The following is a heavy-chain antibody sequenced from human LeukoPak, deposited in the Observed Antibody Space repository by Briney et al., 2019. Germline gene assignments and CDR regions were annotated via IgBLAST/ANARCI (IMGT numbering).Heavy chain of an antibody. CDR2: ISAYNGNT. Sequence: GASVKVSCKGSGYTFTSHGISWGRQAPGQGPEWMGWISAYNGNTNYAQKFQGRVTMTTDTSTSTAYMELRSLRSDDTAVYYCARDEGAGATTDYWGQGTLVTVSS. J-gene: IGHJ4*02. CDR1: GYTFTSHG. V-gene: IGHV1-18*01. CDR3: ARDEGAGATTDY. D-gene: IGHD1-26*01.